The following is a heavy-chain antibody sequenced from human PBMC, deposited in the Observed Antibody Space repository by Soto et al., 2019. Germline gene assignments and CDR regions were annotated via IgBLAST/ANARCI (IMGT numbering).Heavy chain of an antibody. Sequence: QLLESGGGLVQPGGSLRLSCAASGVIFAGYAMSWVRQAPWKGLEWVSGISTSGEATYYAGSVTGRFTISRDNSKNALYLQMNSLSAEDAPIYYCAKDHSCSVNDAFDMWGQGTMVTASS. CDR2: ISTSGEAT. CDR1: GVIFAGYA. V-gene: IGHV3-23*01. CDR3: AKDHSCSVNDAFDM. D-gene: IGHD3-10*02. J-gene: IGHJ3*02.